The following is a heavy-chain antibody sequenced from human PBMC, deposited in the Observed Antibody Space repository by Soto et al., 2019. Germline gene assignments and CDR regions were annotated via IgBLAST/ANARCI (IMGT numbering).Heavy chain of an antibody. CDR3: ARGGCARSSCSCDW. CDR2: ISGAGGVT. Sequence: GGSLRLSCAASGFTFNQYAINWVRQAPGKGLDWVSAISGAGGVTEYADSVKGRFRISRDNSKNTVYLDMNSLRVEDTAIYYCARGGCARSSCSCDWWCPGTLGTV. V-gene: IGHV3-23*01. D-gene: IGHD6-13*01. J-gene: IGHJ4*03. CDR1: GFTFNQYA.